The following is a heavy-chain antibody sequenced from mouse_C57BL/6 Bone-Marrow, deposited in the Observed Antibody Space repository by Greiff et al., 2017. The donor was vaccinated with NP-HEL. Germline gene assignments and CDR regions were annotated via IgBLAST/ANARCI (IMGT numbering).Heavy chain of an antibody. Sequence: VMLVESGAELVKPGASVKLSCKASGYTLTEYTIHWVKQRSGQGLEWIGWFYPGSGSIKYNEKFKDKATLTADKSSSTVYMELSRLTSEDSAVYFCARHEVGITTDPYAMDYWGQGTSVTVSS. J-gene: IGHJ4*01. D-gene: IGHD1-1*01. CDR2: FYPGSGSI. CDR1: GYTLTEYT. V-gene: IGHV1-62-2*01. CDR3: ARHEVGITTDPYAMDY.